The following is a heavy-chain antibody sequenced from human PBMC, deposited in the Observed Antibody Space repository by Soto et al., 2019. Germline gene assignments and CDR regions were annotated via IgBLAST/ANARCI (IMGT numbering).Heavy chain of an antibody. CDR3: ARDSGAYDY. CDR1: GYTFTRSG. CDR2: ISSYNGDT. V-gene: IGHV1-18*01. D-gene: IGHD3-10*01. Sequence: ASVKVSCKASGYTFTRSGISWVRQAPGQGPEWMGWISSYNGDTNYAQTFQGRVTMTTDTSTSTVYMELSSLRSEDTAVYYCARDSGAYDYWGQGTLVTVSS. J-gene: IGHJ4*02.